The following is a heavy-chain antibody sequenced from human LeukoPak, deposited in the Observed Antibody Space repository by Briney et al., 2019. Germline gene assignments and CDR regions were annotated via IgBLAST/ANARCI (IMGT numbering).Heavy chain of an antibody. J-gene: IGHJ4*02. Sequence: ASVKVSCKASGGTFSSYAISWVRQAPGQGLEWVGRIIPILGIANYAQKFQGRVTITADKSTSTAYMELSSLRSEDTAVYYCARGPLNWNDYWGQGTLVTVSS. D-gene: IGHD1-20*01. CDR2: IIPILGIA. CDR3: ARGPLNWNDY. V-gene: IGHV1-69*04. CDR1: GGTFSSYA.